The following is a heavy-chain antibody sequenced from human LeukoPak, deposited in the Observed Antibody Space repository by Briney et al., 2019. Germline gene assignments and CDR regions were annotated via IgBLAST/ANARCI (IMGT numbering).Heavy chain of an antibody. J-gene: IGHJ4*02. Sequence: PSETLSLTCAVSGGSISSGGYSWSWIRQPPGKGLEWIGYIYHSGSTYYNPSLKSRVTISVDSSKNQFSLKLSSVTAADTAVYHCARESVAAPYYFDYWGQGTLVTVSS. V-gene: IGHV4-30-2*01. CDR2: IYHSGST. CDR1: GGSISSGGYS. CDR3: ARESVAAPYYFDY. D-gene: IGHD2-15*01.